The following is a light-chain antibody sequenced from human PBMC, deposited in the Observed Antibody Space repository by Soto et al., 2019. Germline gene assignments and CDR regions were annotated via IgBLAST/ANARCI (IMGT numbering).Light chain of an antibody. CDR1: SSDVGGYNY. Sequence: QSALTQPPSASGSPGQSVAISCSGTSSDVGGYNYVSWYQQHPGKAPKLMIYDVNKRPSGVPDRFSGSKSGNTASLTVSGLQAADEADYYCISYAGSNKPAFGGGTKLTVL. CDR2: DVN. J-gene: IGLJ2*01. V-gene: IGLV2-8*01. CDR3: ISYAGSNKPA.